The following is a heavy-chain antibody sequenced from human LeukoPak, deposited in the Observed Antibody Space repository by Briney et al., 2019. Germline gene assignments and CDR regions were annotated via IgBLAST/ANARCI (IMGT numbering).Heavy chain of an antibody. CDR3: ARAGDYYSSGSYLGY. CDR2: ISYDGSNK. Sequence: PGRSLRLSCAASGFTFSSYGMHWVRQAPGKGLEWVAVISYDGSNKYYADSVKGRFTISRDNSKNTLYLQMNSLRAEDTAVYYCARAGDYYSSGSYLGYWGQGTLVTVSS. CDR1: GFTFSSYG. V-gene: IGHV3-30*03. D-gene: IGHD3-10*01. J-gene: IGHJ4*02.